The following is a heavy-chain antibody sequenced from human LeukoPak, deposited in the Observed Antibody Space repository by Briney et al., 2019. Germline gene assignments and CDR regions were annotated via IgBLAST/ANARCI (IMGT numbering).Heavy chain of an antibody. J-gene: IGHJ4*02. CDR3: AREGVAARPDS. D-gene: IGHD6-6*01. V-gene: IGHV1-18*01. Sequence: ASVKVSCKASGYTFSNYDFSWVRQAPGQGLEWMGWISVYNGNTNYAQKFQGWVTMTRDTSISTAYMELSRLRSDDTAVYYCAREGVAARPDSWGQGTLVTVSS. CDR2: ISVYNGNT. CDR1: GYTFSNYD.